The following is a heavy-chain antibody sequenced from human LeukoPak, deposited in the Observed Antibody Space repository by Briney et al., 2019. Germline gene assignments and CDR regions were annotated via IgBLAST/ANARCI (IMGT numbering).Heavy chain of an antibody. J-gene: IGHJ4*02. CDR3: ARHDSYYYDSSGYNY. Sequence: SEPLSLPCTVSGGSISSYYWSWIRRPPGKGLEGMGYIYYSGSTNYNPALKSRGTISVDTSKNQFSLKLSSVTAADTAVYYCARHDSYYYDSSGYNYWGQGTLVTVSS. V-gene: IGHV4-59*08. D-gene: IGHD3-22*01. CDR2: IYYSGST. CDR1: GGSISSYY.